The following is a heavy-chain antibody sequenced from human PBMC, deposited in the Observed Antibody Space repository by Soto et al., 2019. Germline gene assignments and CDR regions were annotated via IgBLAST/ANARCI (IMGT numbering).Heavy chain of an antibody. Sequence: ASVKVSCKAAGYTFTSYYMHWVRQAPGQGLEWMGIINPSGGSTSYAQKFQGRVTMTRDTSTSTVYMELSSLTSEDTAVYYCAKDFGGLYNWFDPWGQGTLVTVSS. CDR3: AKDFGGLYNWFDP. V-gene: IGHV1-46*01. D-gene: IGHD3-16*01. CDR2: INPSGGST. J-gene: IGHJ5*02. CDR1: GYTFTSYY.